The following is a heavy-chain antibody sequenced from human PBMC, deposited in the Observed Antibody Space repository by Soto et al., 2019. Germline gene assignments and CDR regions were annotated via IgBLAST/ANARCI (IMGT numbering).Heavy chain of an antibody. D-gene: IGHD3-3*01. CDR1: GFTFSSYS. J-gene: IGHJ4*02. Sequence: EVQLVESGGGLVKPGGSLRLSCAASGFTFSSYSMNWVRQAPGKGLEWVSSISSSSSHIYYADSVQGRFTISRDNAKNSLYVQMNSLRAEDTAVYYCARSYYDFWSGNAEYDYWGQGTLVTVSS. V-gene: IGHV3-21*01. CDR2: ISSSSSHI. CDR3: ARSYYDFWSGNAEYDY.